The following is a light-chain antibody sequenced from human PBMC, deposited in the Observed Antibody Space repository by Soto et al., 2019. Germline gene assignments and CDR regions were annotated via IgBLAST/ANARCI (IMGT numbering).Light chain of an antibody. CDR3: QQYDNWLGT. J-gene: IGKJ1*01. Sequence: EIVMTQSTATLSVSPGERATLSCRASQSISSNLAWYQQTPGQAPRLLIFDASTRATGIPARFSGSGSGTEFALTISSLQSEDFAVYYCQQYDNWLGTFGQGTKVEVK. CDR1: QSISSN. V-gene: IGKV3D-15*01. CDR2: DAS.